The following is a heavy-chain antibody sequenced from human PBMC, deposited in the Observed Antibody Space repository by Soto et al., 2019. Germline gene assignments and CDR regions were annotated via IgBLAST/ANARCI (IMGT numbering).Heavy chain of an antibody. CDR1: GFTFSSYA. J-gene: IGHJ1*01. D-gene: IGHD6-19*01. Sequence: EVQLLESGGGLVQPGGSLSLSCAASGFTFSSYAMSWFRQAPGKGLEWVSAIRGSGGSTYYADSVKGRFTISRDNSKNTLYLQMNSLRAEDTAVYYCATGEQWLVESAEYFQHWGQGTLVTVSS. V-gene: IGHV3-23*01. CDR2: IRGSGGST. CDR3: ATGEQWLVESAEYFQH.